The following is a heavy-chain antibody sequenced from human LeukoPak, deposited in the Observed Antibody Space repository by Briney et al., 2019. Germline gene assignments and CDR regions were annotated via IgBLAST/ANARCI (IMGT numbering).Heavy chain of an antibody. D-gene: IGHD3-10*01. V-gene: IGHV1-46*01. CDR3: ARGYYGSGSPYYFDY. J-gene: IGHJ4*02. CDR1: GYTFTSYY. CDR2: INPSGGST. Sequence: ASVKVSCKASGYTFTSYYMHWVRQAPGQGLEWMGKINPSGGSTSYAQKFQGRVTMTRDTSTSTVYMELSSLRSEDTAVHYCARGYYGSGSPYYFDYWGQGTLVTVSS.